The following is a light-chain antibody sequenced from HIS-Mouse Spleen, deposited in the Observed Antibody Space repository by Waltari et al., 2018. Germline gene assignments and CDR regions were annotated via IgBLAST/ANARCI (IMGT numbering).Light chain of an antibody. V-gene: IGKV3-20*01. CDR3: QQYGSSPPIT. Sequence: EIVLTQSPGTLSLSPVDRATLSCRASQSVSSSHLACYQQKPGQAPRLLIYGATSRATGIPDRFSGSGSGTDFTLTISRLEPEDFAVYYCQQYGSSPPITFGQGTRLEIK. CDR1: QSVSSSH. J-gene: IGKJ5*01. CDR2: GAT.